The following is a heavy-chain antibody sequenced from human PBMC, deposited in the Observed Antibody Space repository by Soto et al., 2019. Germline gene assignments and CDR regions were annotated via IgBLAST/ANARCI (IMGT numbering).Heavy chain of an antibody. CDR3: AKDGAPRYCPRSSGHPAGAS. D-gene: IGHD2-15*01. V-gene: IGHV3-30*18. J-gene: IGHJ4*02. CDR2: ISYDGSNE. Sequence: QVQLVESGGGVVQPGRSLRLSCAGSGFTFSNYGLHWVRQAPGKGPEWVAAISYDGSNEYYADSVKGRFTISRDKSKNMLYRQMDSLRPEDRAVYYWAKDGAPRYCPRSSGHPAGASWGKEPLVPVSP. CDR1: GFTFSNYG.